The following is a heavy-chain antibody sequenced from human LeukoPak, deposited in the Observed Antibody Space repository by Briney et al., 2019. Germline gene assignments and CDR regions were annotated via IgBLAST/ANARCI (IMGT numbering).Heavy chain of an antibody. J-gene: IGHJ6*03. Sequence: SETLSLTCTVSGYSISSGYYWGWIRQPPGKGLEWIGSISYVRTTYYNPSLRGRVTISVDTSNNQFSLNVNSVTAADTAVYYCARHCARHNGYNSGFDYFYMDVWGKGTTVTVSS. CDR3: ARHCARHNGYNSGFDYFYMDV. CDR1: GYSISSGYY. D-gene: IGHD5-24*01. CDR2: ISYVRTT. V-gene: IGHV4-38-2*02.